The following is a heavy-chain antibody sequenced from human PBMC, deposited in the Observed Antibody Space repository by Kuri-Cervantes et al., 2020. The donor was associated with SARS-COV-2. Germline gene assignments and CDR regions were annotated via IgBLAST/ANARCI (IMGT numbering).Heavy chain of an antibody. CDR1: GYTFTSYG. D-gene: IGHD2/OR15-2a*01. V-gene: IGHV1-69*13. J-gene: IGHJ6*02. CDR3: ARKLLAEEDV. CDR2: IIPIFGTA. Sequence: SVKVSCKASGYTFTSYGISWVRQAPGQGLEWMGGIIPIFGTANYAQKFQGRVTITADESTSTAYMELSSLRSEDTAVYYCARKLLAEEDVWGQGTTVTVSS.